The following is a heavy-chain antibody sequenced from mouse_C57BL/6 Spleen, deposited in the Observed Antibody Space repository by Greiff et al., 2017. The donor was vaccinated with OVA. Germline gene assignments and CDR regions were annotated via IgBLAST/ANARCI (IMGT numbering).Heavy chain of an antibody. D-gene: IGHD2-4*01. V-gene: IGHV3-1*01. CDR2: ISYSGST. CDR1: GYSITSGYD. CDR3: ARGGLRRGFAY. Sequence: DVQLVESGPGMVKPSQSLSLTCTVTGYSITSGYDWHWIRHFPGNKLEWMGYISYSGSTNYNPSLKSRISITHDTSKNHFFLKLNSVTTEDTATYYCARGGLRRGFAYWGQGTLVTVSA. J-gene: IGHJ3*01.